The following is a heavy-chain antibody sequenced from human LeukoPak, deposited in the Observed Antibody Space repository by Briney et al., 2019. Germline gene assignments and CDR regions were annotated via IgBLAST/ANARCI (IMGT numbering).Heavy chain of an antibody. D-gene: IGHD5-24*01. J-gene: IGHJ4*02. V-gene: IGHV4-59*01. CDR1: GGSISSYY. CDR2: IYYSGST. CDR3: SSHDGHHAFDY. Sequence: SETLSLTCTVSGGSISSYYWSWIRQPPGKGLEWIGYIYYSGSTNYNPSLKSRVTISVDTSKNQFSLKLSSVTAADTAVYYFSSHDGHHAFDYWGQGTLVTVSS.